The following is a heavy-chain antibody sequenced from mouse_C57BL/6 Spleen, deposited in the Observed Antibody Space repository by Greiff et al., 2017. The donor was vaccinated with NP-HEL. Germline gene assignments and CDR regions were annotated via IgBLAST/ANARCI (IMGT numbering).Heavy chain of an antibody. CDR3: GSQLAWFAY. Sequence: QVKLVESGAELVKPGASVKLSCKASGYTFTSYWMHWVKQRPGQGLEWIGYINPCSGYTKYNQKFKDKATLTADKSSSTAYMPLSSLTYEDSAVSSCGSQLAWFAYRGQGTLVNVYA. CDR2: INPCSGYT. D-gene: IGHD4-1*02. J-gene: IGHJ3*01. CDR1: GYTFTSYW. V-gene: IGHV1-7*01.